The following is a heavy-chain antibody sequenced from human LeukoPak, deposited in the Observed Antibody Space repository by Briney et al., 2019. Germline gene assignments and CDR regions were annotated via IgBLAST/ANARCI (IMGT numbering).Heavy chain of an antibody. CDR2: ISAYNGNT. CDR3: ARASISHRVPFTGIAVAGTQGFDY. D-gene: IGHD6-19*01. J-gene: IGHJ4*02. CDR1: GYTFTSYG. Sequence: ASVKVSCKASGYTFTSYGISWVRQAPGQGLEWMGWISAYNGNTNYAQKLQGRVTMTTDTSTSTAYMELRSLRSDDTAVYYCARASISHRVPFTGIAVAGTQGFDYWGQGTLVTVSS. V-gene: IGHV1-18*01.